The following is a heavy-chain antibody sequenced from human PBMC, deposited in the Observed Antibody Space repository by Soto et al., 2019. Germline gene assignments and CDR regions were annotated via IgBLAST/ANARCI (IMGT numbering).Heavy chain of an antibody. D-gene: IGHD3-10*01. Sequence: QVQLVQSGAEKKKPGSSVKVSCQSSGGTFNTYAMNWVQQAPGQGPEWMGDISPMFGAANYAPKFQGRVTITADESTGTSYMQLSSLTSEDTALYFCAREVQVHTPAFVYWGQGTLVTVSS. V-gene: IGHV1-69*19. CDR2: ISPMFGAA. J-gene: IGHJ4*02. CDR3: AREVQVHTPAFVY. CDR1: GGTFNTYA.